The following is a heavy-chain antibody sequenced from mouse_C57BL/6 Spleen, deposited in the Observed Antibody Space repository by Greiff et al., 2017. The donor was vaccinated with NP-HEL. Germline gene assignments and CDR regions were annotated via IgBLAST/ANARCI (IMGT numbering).Heavy chain of an antibody. Sequence: VQLQQPGTELVKPGASVKLSCKASGYTFTSYWMHWVKQRPGQGLEWIGNINPSNGGTNYNEKFKSKATLTGDKSSSTAYMQLSSLSAEDSAVYYCAREGEWLPFAYWGQGTLVTVSA. D-gene: IGHD2-2*01. CDR2: INPSNGGT. CDR1: GYTFTSYW. CDR3: AREGEWLPFAY. J-gene: IGHJ3*01. V-gene: IGHV1-53*01.